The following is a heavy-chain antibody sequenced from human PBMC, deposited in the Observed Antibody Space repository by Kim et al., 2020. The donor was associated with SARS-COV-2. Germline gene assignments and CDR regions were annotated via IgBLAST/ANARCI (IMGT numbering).Heavy chain of an antibody. CDR3: AKVMGSWYGGSYAFDS. CDR2: VSGDGGST. Sequence: GGSLRLSCAASGFTFDDYAMHWVRQAPGKGLEWVSVVSGDGGSTFYADSVKGRFTISRDNTKNTLYLQMNSLRTEDTALYYCAKVMGSWYGGSYAFDSLG. D-gene: IGHD6-13*01. J-gene: IGHJ3*02. V-gene: IGHV3-43*02. CDR1: GFTFDDYA.